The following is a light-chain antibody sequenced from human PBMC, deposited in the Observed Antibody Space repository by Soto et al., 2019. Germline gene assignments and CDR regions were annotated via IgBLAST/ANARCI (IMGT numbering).Light chain of an antibody. J-gene: IGKJ2*01. V-gene: IGKV1-33*01. Sequence: DIPMTQSPSSLSASVGDRVTITCQASQDISNYLNWYQQKPGKAPKLLIYEASNLETGVPSRFSGSGSGTDFTFTISSLQPVDIATYYCQQYDNLPYTFGQGTKLEIK. CDR3: QQYDNLPYT. CDR2: EAS. CDR1: QDISNY.